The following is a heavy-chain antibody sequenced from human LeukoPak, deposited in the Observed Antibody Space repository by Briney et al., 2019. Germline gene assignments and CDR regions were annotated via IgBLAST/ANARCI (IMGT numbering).Heavy chain of an antibody. V-gene: IGHV3-13*01. J-gene: IGHJ6*02. CDR3: ARGQVGIPPYYYGMDV. D-gene: IGHD2-21*01. CDR1: GFTFSSYD. Sequence: GGSLRLSCAASGFTFSSYDMHWVRQATGKGLEWVSAIGTAGDTYYPGSVKGRFTISRENAKNSLYLQMNSLRAGDTAVYYCARGQVGIPPYYYGMDVWGQGTTVTVSS. CDR2: IGTAGDT.